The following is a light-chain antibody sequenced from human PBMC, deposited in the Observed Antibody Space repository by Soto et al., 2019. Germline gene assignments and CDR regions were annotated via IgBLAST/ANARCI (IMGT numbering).Light chain of an antibody. CDR3: QQRNNWPLT. J-gene: IGKJ1*01. Sequence: EIVLTQSPATLSLSPGERATLSCRASQSIKNYLAWYQQKPGQAPRLLIYDTSNRATGIPARFSGSGSGTDFTLIISSLEPEDFAFYYCQQRNNWPLTFGQGTKVDIK. V-gene: IGKV3-11*01. CDR1: QSIKNY. CDR2: DTS.